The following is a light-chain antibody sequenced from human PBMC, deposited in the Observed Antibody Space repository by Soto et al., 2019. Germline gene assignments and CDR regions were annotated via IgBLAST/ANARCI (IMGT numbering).Light chain of an antibody. CDR1: QMIYTW. CDR2: EAS. Sequence: STLSASVGDRVTITCRASQMIYTWLAWYQQKPGKAPKLLIYEASSLDVGVPSRFSGSGSGTEFTLTISSLQLEDFATYYCQQYSTFWTFGQGTKV. CDR3: QQYSTFWT. V-gene: IGKV1-5*03. J-gene: IGKJ1*01.